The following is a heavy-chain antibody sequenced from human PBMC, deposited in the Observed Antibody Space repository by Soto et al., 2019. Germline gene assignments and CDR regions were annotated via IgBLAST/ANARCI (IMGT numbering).Heavy chain of an antibody. CDR1: GYTFTSYG. V-gene: IGHV1-18*04. CDR2: ISPLKGRT. J-gene: IGHJ1*01. CDR3: AMDYGDRPEYFKH. D-gene: IGHD4-17*01. Sequence: QVQLVQSGPDLKRPGASMKVSCKASGYTFTSYGISWVRQAPGQVLEWMAWISPLKGRTQYSQKAQGRVTLSTDTSSNTACMEMTTLRVDDTAVYYCAMDYGDRPEYFKHWGQGTLVTVS.